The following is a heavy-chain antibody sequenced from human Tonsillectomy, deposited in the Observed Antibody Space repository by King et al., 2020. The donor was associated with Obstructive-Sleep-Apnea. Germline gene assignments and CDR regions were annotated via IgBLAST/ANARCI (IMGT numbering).Heavy chain of an antibody. CDR2: ISYDGTNT. Sequence: QLVQSGGGVVQPGRSLRLSCAASGFTFSNYAMHWVRQAPGEGLEWVAGISYDGTNTYYADSVHGRFTISRDNSKNTLYLQVNSLRAEDTALYYCARTTPFDYWGQGTLVTVSS. D-gene: IGHD1-26*01. J-gene: IGHJ4*02. CDR3: ARTTPFDY. CDR1: GFTFSNYA. V-gene: IGHV3-30*04.